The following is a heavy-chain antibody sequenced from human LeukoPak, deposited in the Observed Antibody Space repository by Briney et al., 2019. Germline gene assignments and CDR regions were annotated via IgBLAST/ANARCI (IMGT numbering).Heavy chain of an antibody. CDR3: ARVSGGYSYGRLQELHY. J-gene: IGHJ4*02. D-gene: IGHD5-18*01. Sequence: ASVKVSCKASGYTFTSYGISWVRQAPGQGLEWMGWISAYNGNTNYAQKLQGRVTMTTDTSTSTAYMELRSLRSDDTAVYYCARVSGGYSYGRLQELHYWGQGTLVTVSS. CDR1: GYTFTSYG. V-gene: IGHV1-18*04. CDR2: ISAYNGNT.